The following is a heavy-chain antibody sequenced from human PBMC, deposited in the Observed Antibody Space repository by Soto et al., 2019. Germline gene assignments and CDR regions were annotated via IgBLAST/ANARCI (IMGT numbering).Heavy chain of an antibody. CDR1: GGSVSSGYYY. D-gene: IGHD2-15*01. J-gene: IGHJ4*02. CDR3: ASEGSGCAPNCYPVTY. CDR2: IYYNGSS. V-gene: IGHV4-61*01. Sequence: SETLSLTCTVSGGSVSSGYYYWSWIRQPPGKGLEWIGYIYYNGSSDCAPSLKSRVTISMDTSKNQFSLKLSSVTAADTALYYCASEGSGCAPNCYPVTYWGQGSLVTVSS.